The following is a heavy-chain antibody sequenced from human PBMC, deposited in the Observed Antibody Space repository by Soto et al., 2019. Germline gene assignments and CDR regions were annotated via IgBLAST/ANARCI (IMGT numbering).Heavy chain of an antibody. D-gene: IGHD4-17*01. CDR2: IGDRGTTT. CDR3: AKDRLGDYYYYGMDV. V-gene: IGHV3-23*01. J-gene: IGHJ6*02. Sequence: EVQLLQSGGGLVQPGGSLRLSCVGSGFTFSRYAMIWVRQTPGKGLEWVSGIGDRGTTTYYADSVKGRFTISRDNSGNTLFLQMNSLRAEDTAGYYCAKDRLGDYYYYGMDVWGQGTTVTVS. CDR1: GFTFSRYA.